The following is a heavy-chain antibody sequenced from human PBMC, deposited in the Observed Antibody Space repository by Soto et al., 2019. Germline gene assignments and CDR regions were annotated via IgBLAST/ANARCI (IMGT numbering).Heavy chain of an antibody. CDR3: AKDQRMYYDGSGSDH. J-gene: IGHJ4*02. Sequence: LVESGGGVVQPGTPLRLSCAASGITPSRYGMHWVRQAPGKGLERVAVISADGVNKYYAQSVKGRFTISRDNSGNTVYLQLRGLTLEDTAVYYCAKDQRMYYDGSGSDHWGQGILVTVSS. CDR1: GITPSRYG. D-gene: IGHD3-10*01. CDR2: ISADGVNK. V-gene: IGHV3-30*18.